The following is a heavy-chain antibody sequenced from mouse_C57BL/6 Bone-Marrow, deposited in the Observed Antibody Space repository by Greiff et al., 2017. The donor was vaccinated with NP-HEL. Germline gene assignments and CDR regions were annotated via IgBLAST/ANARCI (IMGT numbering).Heavy chain of an antibody. Sequence: VQLQQSGPELVKPGASVKISCKASGYSFTDYNMNWVKQSNGKSLEWIGVINPNYGTTSYNQKFNGKATLTVDQSSSTAYLKLNRLTSEDSAVYDYESPPLNYYCSSRHRDYYDMDFWGTGTSVTVSS. V-gene: IGHV1-39*01. J-gene: IGHJ4*01. D-gene: IGHD1-1*01. CDR3: ESPPLNYYCSSRHRDYYDMDF. CDR1: GYSFTDYN. CDR2: INPNYGTT.